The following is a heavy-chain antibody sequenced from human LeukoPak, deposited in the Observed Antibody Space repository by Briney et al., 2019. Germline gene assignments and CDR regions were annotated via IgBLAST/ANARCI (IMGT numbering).Heavy chain of an antibody. D-gene: IGHD3-10*01. CDR3: ARGRRGHGLHYYGSDFDY. V-gene: IGHV4-38-2*02. Sequence: PSETLSLTCTVSGYFISSGYYWGWIRQPPGMGLEWIGSIYHSGTTYYKPSLKSRVAISVDTSKNQFSLKLSSVTAADTAVYYCARGRRGHGLHYYGSDFDYWGQGTLVTVSS. J-gene: IGHJ4*02. CDR2: IYHSGTT. CDR1: GYFISSGYY.